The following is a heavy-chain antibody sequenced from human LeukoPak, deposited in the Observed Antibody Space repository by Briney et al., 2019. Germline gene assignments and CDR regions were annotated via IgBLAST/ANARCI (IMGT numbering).Heavy chain of an antibody. CDR2: IYYSGST. CDR1: GGSISSYY. D-gene: IGHD3-10*01. V-gene: IGHV4-59*12. CDR3: ARDPVITMVRGAKTPKPTNYGMDV. Sequence: SETLSLTCTVSGGSISSYYWSWIRQPPGKGLEWIGYIYYSGSTNYNPSLKSRVTISVDTSTNQFSLKLSSVTAADTAVYYCARDPVITMVRGAKTPKPTNYGMDVWGQGTTVTVSS. J-gene: IGHJ6*02.